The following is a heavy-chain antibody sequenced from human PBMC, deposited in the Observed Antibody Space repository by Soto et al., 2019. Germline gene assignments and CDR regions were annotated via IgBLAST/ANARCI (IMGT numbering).Heavy chain of an antibody. Sequence: LSLTCAVYGGSFSGYYWSWIRQPPGRGLEWIGEINHSGSTNYNPSLKSRVTISVDTSKNQFSLKLSSVTAADTAVYYCAGAKITMIVVVTDYYYYGMDVWGQGTTVT. J-gene: IGHJ6*02. CDR2: INHSGST. V-gene: IGHV4-34*01. CDR3: AGAKITMIVVVTDYYYYGMDV. D-gene: IGHD3-22*01. CDR1: GGSFSGYY.